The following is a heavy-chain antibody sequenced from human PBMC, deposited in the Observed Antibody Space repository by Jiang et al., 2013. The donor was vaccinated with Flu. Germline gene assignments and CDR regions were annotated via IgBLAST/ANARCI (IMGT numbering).Heavy chain of an antibody. CDR1: GFSLTTSGMC. CDR3: ARIPRSGYNVLTGHYEDDMDV. D-gene: IGHD3-9*01. Sequence: KPTQTLTLTCTFSGFSLTTSGMCVSWIRQPPGKALEWLARIGWDDDKSYSTSLKTRLTISKDSSKNQVVLTMTNMGPVDTGTYYCARIPRSGYNVLTGHYEDDMDVWGQGTTVIVSS. J-gene: IGHJ6*02. CDR2: IGWDDDK. V-gene: IGHV2-70*11.